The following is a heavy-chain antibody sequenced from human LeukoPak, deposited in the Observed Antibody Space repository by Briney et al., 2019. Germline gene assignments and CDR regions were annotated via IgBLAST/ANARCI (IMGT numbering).Heavy chain of an antibody. J-gene: IGHJ4*02. Sequence: SETLSLTCTVSGGSISRYYWSWIRQPPGKGLEWIGYIYYSGSTNYNPSLKSRVTISVDTSKNQFSLKLSSVTAADTAVYYCARADASMLQLYWGQGTLVTVSS. V-gene: IGHV4-59*01. CDR3: ARADASMLQLY. D-gene: IGHD2/OR15-2a*01. CDR2: IYYSGST. CDR1: GGSISRYY.